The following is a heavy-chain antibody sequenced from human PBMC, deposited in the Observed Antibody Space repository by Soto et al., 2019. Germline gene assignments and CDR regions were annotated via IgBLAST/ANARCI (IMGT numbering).Heavy chain of an antibody. V-gene: IGHV5-51*01. J-gene: IGHJ6*02. CDR3: ARHDYKNPKLKYYFYYGLDV. Sequence: EYLKISCQASGYRFSAYWIGWVRQMPGKGPESMGVIFPGVSDTRYRPSFQGQVTISADKSTSTVYLQWSSLKASDTAIYYCARHDYKNPKLKYYFYYGLDVWGQGTTVTVSS. CDR1: GYRFSAYW. D-gene: IGHD4-4*01. CDR2: IFPGVSDT.